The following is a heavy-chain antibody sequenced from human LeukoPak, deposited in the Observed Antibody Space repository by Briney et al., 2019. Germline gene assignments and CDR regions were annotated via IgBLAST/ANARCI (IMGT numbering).Heavy chain of an antibody. V-gene: IGHV3-21*01. J-gene: IGHJ4*02. CDR3: AREDSSGYLPDY. Sequence: PGGSLRLSCAASGFTFSSYSMNWVRQAPGKGLEWVSSISSSSSYIYYADSVKGRFTISRDNAKNPLYLQMNSLRAEDTAVYYCAREDSSGYLPDYWGQGTLVTVSS. CDR1: GFTFSSYS. D-gene: IGHD3-22*01. CDR2: ISSSSSYI.